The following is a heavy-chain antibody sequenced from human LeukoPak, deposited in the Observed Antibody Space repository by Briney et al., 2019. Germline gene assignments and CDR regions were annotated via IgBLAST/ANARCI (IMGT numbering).Heavy chain of an antibody. CDR1: GFTVSRNY. J-gene: IGHJ4*02. CDR2: IYSGDST. Sequence: GGSLRLSCAASGFTVSRNYMSWVRQAPGKGLECVSVIYSGDSTYYADSVKGRFTISRDNSKNTVYVQMNTLKAEDTAMYFCARDPQYCGGDCSDGYWGQGTLVTVSS. CDR3: ARDPQYCGGDCSDGY. D-gene: IGHD2-21*02. V-gene: IGHV3-53*01.